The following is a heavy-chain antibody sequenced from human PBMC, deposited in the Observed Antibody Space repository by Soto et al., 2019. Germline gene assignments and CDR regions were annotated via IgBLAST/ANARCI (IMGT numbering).Heavy chain of an antibody. J-gene: IGHJ6*02. Sequence: PGESLKISCKGSAYSFTSYCISWVRQMPGKGLEWMGRIDPSDSYTNYSPSFQGHVTISADKSISTAYLQWSSLKASDTAMYYCARHEPDVDTAMVVAYYYSGMDVWGQGTTVTVSS. D-gene: IGHD5-18*01. CDR3: ARHEPDVDTAMVVAYYYSGMDV. V-gene: IGHV5-10-1*01. CDR1: AYSFTSYC. CDR2: IDPSDSYT.